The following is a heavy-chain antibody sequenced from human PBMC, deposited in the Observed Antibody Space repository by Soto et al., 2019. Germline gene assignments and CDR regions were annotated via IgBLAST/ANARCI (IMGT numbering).Heavy chain of an antibody. V-gene: IGHV3-74*01. CDR2: IKTDGSET. CDR1: GFTFSYYW. D-gene: IGHD3-10*01. J-gene: IGHJ4*02. Sequence: EVQLVESGGGLVQPGGSPRLSCAASGFTFSYYWMHWVRQAPGKGLAWVSRIKTDGSETNYADSVRGRFTISRDNANNILYLQMNSLTVDDTAVYYCAGDLVLGSGSLGYWGQGTLVTVSS. CDR3: AGDLVLGSGSLGY.